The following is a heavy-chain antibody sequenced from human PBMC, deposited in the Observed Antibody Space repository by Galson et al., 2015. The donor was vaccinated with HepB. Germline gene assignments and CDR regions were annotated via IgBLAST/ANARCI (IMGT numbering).Heavy chain of an antibody. CDR3: VKGGEFGESSLGMDV. J-gene: IGHJ6*02. Sequence: SLRLSCAASGFTFSSYNMYWVRQAPGKGLECVSAINNKGSSTYYEDSMKDKVIISRDNSKNTLYLQMSSLRAEDTAVYYCVKGGEFGESSLGMDVWGQGTTVTVSS. CDR2: INNKGSST. V-gene: IGHV3-64D*06. CDR1: GFTFSSYN. D-gene: IGHD3-10*01.